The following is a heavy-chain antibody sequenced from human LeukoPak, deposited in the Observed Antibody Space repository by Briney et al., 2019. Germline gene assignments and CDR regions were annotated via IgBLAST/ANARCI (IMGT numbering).Heavy chain of an antibody. Sequence: VASVTVSCKASGGTFSSYAISWVRQAPGQGFEWMGGIIPIFGTANYAQKFQGRVTITADESTSTAYMELSSLRSEDTAVYYCARGEVAGRKAGFGYYYYYMDVWGKGTTVTISS. CDR3: ARGEVAGRKAGFGYYYYYMDV. J-gene: IGHJ6*03. D-gene: IGHD6-19*01. V-gene: IGHV1-69*13. CDR2: IIPIFGTA. CDR1: GGTFSSYA.